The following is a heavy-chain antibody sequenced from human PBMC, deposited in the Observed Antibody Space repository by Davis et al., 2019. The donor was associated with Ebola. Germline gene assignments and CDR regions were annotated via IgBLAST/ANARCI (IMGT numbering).Heavy chain of an antibody. CDR3: TSLDY. CDR1: GFTFSSYW. Sequence: GESLKISCAASGFTFSSYWMHWVRQTPGKGLEWVGFIRSKAYGGTTEYAASVKGRFTISRDDSKSIAYLQMNSLKTEDTAVYYCTSLDYWGQGTLVTVSS. V-gene: IGHV3-49*04. J-gene: IGHJ4*02. CDR2: IRSKAYGGTT.